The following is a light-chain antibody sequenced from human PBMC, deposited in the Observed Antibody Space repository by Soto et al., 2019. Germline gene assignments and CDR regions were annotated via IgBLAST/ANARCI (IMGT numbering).Light chain of an antibody. CDR1: TSDIDNYDS. J-gene: IGLJ1*01. CDR2: DVN. V-gene: IGLV2-18*01. CDR3: SLSTSKGSLI. Sequence: QSALTQPPSVSGSPGQSVTISCTGTTSDIDNYDSVSWYQQAPGTAPKLIIYDVNNRPSAAPDRFSASTSGNTASLTISRVQDEDETDYSCSLSTSKGSLIFGPGTKVTVL.